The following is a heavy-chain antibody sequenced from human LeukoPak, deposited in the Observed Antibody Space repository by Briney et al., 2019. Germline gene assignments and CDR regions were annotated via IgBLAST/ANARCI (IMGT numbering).Heavy chain of an antibody. CDR1: GGSFSGYY. CDR3: ARDARYSSGLDY. Sequence: SETLSLTCPVYGGSFSGYYWSWIRQPPGKGLEWIGEIHHSGSTNYNPSLKSRVTMSVDTSKNQFSLKLSSVTAADTAVYYCARDARYSSGLDYWGQGTLVTVSS. V-gene: IGHV4-34*01. D-gene: IGHD6-19*01. J-gene: IGHJ4*02. CDR2: IHHSGST.